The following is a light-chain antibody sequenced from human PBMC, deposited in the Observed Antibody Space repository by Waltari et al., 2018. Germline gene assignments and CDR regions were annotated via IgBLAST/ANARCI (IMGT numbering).Light chain of an antibody. CDR2: GVG. Sequence: SSDLTQDPAVSVALGQTVRITCQGDSLRQNFASWYQQKPGQAPVLAIVGVGNRPSGIPDRFSGSNAGQASRLTITGAQAAGEADYYCNARDITEQHWVFGGGTRLTVL. CDR1: SLRQNF. V-gene: IGLV3-19*01. CDR3: NARDITEQHWV. J-gene: IGLJ3*02.